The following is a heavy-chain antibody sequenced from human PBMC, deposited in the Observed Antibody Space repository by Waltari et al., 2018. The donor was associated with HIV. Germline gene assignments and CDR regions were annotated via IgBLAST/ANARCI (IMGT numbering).Heavy chain of an antibody. Sequence: DVQLEESGGGLVQPGGSLRLSCAASGFTFNPFGFHWVRQAPGKGLEWVSYISTSSRPIYYADSVKGRFTISRDDAKNSLYLEMNSLRADDTAVYYCARESYYYDSSGYPLAYWGQGILVTVSS. CDR2: ISTSSRPI. CDR1: GFTFNPFG. CDR3: ARESYYYDSSGYPLAY. J-gene: IGHJ4*02. V-gene: IGHV3-48*04. D-gene: IGHD3-22*01.